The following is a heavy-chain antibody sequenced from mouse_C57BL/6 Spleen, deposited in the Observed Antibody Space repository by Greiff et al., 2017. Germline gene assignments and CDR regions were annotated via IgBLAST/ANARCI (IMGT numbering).Heavy chain of an antibody. CDR2: IRNKANGYTT. CDR3: AIYTYYYGSSPYAMDY. V-gene: IGHV7-3*01. D-gene: IGHD1-1*01. CDR1: GFTFTDYY. Sequence: EVMLVESGGGLVQPGGSLSLSCAASGFTFTDYYMSWVRQPPGKALEWLGFIRNKANGYTTEYSASVKGRFTISRDNSQSILYLQMNALRAEDSATYYCAIYTYYYGSSPYAMDYWGQGTSVTVSS. J-gene: IGHJ4*01.